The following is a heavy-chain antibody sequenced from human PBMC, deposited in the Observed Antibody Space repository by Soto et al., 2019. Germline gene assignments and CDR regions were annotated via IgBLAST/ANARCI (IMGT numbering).Heavy chain of an antibody. J-gene: IGHJ5*02. CDR1: GYTFTSYG. CDR2: ISAYNGST. CDR3: VRAHALGFSNWFDP. D-gene: IGHD3-10*01. Sequence: ASVKVSCKASGYTFTSYGISWVRQAPGQGLEWMGWISAYNGSTNYAQKLQGRVTMTTDTSTSTAYMELRSLRSDDTAVYYCVRAHALGFSNWFDPWGRGTLVTVSS. V-gene: IGHV1-18*01.